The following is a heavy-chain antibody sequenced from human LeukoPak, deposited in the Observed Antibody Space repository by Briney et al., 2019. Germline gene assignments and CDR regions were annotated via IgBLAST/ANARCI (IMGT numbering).Heavy chain of an antibody. CDR3: AKWAAGTFFDY. CDR1: GFTFSSYW. J-gene: IGHJ4*02. V-gene: IGHV3-7*03. D-gene: IGHD6-13*01. Sequence: GGSLRLSCAASGFTFSSYWMNWARQAPGKGLEWVASINHNGNVNYYVDSVKGRFTISRDNAKNSLYLQMSNLRAEDTAVYYCAKWAAGTFFDYWGQGTLVTVSS. CDR2: INHNGNVN.